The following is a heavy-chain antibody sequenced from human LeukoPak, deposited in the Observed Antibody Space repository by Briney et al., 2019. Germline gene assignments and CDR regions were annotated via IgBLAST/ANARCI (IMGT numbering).Heavy chain of an antibody. D-gene: IGHD5-24*01. J-gene: IGHJ4*02. CDR1: GGSFSSYA. Sequence: ASVKVSCMASGGSFSSYAISWVRQAPGQGLEWMGGIIPIFGTASYAQKFQDRVTITADESTSTAYMELRSLRSEDTAVYYCARDREMATITQFDYWGQGTLVTVSS. V-gene: IGHV1-69*01. CDR3: ARDREMATITQFDY. CDR2: IIPIFGTA.